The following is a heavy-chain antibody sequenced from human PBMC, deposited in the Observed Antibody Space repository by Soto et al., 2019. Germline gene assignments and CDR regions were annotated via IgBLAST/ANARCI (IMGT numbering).Heavy chain of an antibody. J-gene: IGHJ6*02. Sequence: QVHLVQSGGGAVQPGRSLRVSCSTSGFIFSAYGMHWVRQAPGKGLEWVAFINYDGSSKFYGDSVKGRFTISRDNSKNMLYPQLTSMIGEDTAIYYCARCKKTVIHCAMDVWGQGATVTVTS. D-gene: IGHD2-21*01. CDR2: INYDGSSK. CDR3: ARCKKTVIHCAMDV. V-gene: IGHV3-33*01. CDR1: GFIFSAYG.